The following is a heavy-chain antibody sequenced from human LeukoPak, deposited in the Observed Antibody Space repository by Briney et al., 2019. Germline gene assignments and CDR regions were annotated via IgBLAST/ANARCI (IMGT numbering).Heavy chain of an antibody. Sequence: ASVKVSCKASGYTFTGYYMHWVRQAPGQGLEWMGWINPNSGGTNYAQKFQGRVTMTRDTSISTAYMELSRLRSDDTAVYYCTRFPGGQQSGTPCYYYYGMDVWGQGTTVTVSS. J-gene: IGHJ6*02. D-gene: IGHD3-10*01. CDR3: TRFPGGQQSGTPCYYYYGMDV. V-gene: IGHV1-2*02. CDR2: INPNSGGT. CDR1: GYTFTGYY.